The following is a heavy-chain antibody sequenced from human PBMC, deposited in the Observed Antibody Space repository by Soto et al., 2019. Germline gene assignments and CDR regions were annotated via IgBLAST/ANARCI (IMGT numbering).Heavy chain of an antibody. CDR1: GGSISSYY. Sequence: SETLSLTCTVSGGSISSYYWSWIRQPPGKGLEWIGYIYYSGSTNYNPSLKSRVTISVDTSKNQFSLKLSSVTAADTAVYYCARGGYSSMGWYYLEYWGQGTLVTVSS. CDR3: ARGGYSSMGWYYLEY. V-gene: IGHV4-59*01. J-gene: IGHJ4*02. CDR2: IYYSGST. D-gene: IGHD6-13*01.